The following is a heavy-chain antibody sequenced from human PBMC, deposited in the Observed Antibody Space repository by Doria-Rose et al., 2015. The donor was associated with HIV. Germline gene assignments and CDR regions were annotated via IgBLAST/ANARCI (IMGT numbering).Heavy chain of an antibody. CDR3: ARIKSSRWYHKYYFDF. CDR2: IFSDDER. CDR1: GVSLSSPGMG. Sequence: QVQLVQSGPVLVKPTETLTLTCTVSGVSLSSPGMGVSWIRQPPGHALEWLANIFSDDERYYKTSLKSRLNISRGTSKSQVVLTMTDMDPVDTATYYCARIKSSRWYHKYYFDFWGQGTLVIVSA. V-gene: IGHV2-26*01. D-gene: IGHD6-13*01. J-gene: IGHJ4*02.